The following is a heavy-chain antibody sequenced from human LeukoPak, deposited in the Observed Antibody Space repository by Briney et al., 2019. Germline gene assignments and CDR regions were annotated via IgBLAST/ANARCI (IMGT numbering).Heavy chain of an antibody. Sequence: PSETLSLTCTVSGGSISSYYWSWIRQPPGKGLEWIGYIYYSGSTNYNPSLKSRVTISVDTSKNQFSLKLSSVTAADTAVYYCARGPKNYYDSSGYFDYWGQGTLVTVSS. J-gene: IGHJ4*02. CDR3: ARGPKNYYDSSGYFDY. CDR2: IYYSGST. CDR1: GGSISSYY. V-gene: IGHV4-59*01. D-gene: IGHD3-22*01.